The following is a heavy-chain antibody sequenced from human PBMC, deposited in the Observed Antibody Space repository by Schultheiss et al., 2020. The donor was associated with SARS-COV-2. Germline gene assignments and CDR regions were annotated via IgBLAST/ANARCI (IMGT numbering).Heavy chain of an antibody. CDR1: GFTFSGSA. CDR2: IWYDGSNK. V-gene: IGHV3-33*08. D-gene: IGHD3-22*01. Sequence: GGSLRLSCAASGFTFSGSAMHWVRQASGKGLEWVAVIWYDGSNKYYADSVKGRFTISRDNAKNSLYLQMNSLRAEDTAVYYCARDSSGAYWGQGTLVTVSS. J-gene: IGHJ4*02. CDR3: ARDSSGAY.